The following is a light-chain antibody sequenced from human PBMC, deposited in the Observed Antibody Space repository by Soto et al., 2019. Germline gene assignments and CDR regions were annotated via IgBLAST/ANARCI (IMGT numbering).Light chain of an antibody. CDR1: QSVSSSY. Sequence: PGERVTLSCRASQSVSSSYLPWYQQKPGHAPRLLIYGASTRATSIPARFSGSGSGTDFTLTISSLQPEDFAVYYCQQDYNCPTFGGGTKVEIK. J-gene: IGKJ4*01. CDR2: GAS. V-gene: IGKV3D-7*01. CDR3: QQDYNCPT.